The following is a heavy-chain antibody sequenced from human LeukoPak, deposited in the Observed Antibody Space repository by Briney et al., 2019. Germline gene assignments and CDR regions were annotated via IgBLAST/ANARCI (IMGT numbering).Heavy chain of an antibody. CDR3: ARAYCSSSNCLIGNY. V-gene: IGHV1-2*02. Sequence: ASVNVSCKASGYTFTDYYIHWLRQAPGQGLEWMGWINPKSGDTNYAQSFQGRVTVTRDTSINTAYMELSRLTSHDTAIYYCARAYCSSSNCLIGNYWGQGTLVTVPS. CDR1: GYTFTDYY. CDR2: INPKSGDT. J-gene: IGHJ4*02. D-gene: IGHD2-2*01.